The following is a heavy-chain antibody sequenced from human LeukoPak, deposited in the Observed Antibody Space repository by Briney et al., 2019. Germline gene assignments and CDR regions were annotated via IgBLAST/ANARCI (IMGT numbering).Heavy chain of an antibody. D-gene: IGHD1-26*01. V-gene: IGHV3-30*18. Sequence: GRSLRLSCAASGFTFSSYGMHWVRQAPGKGLEWVAVISYDGSNKYYADSVKGRFTISRDNSKNTLYLQMNSLRAEDTAVYYCAKVRWEWELPDAFDIWGQGTMVTVSS. CDR1: GFTFSSYG. CDR2: ISYDGSNK. CDR3: AKVRWEWELPDAFDI. J-gene: IGHJ3*02.